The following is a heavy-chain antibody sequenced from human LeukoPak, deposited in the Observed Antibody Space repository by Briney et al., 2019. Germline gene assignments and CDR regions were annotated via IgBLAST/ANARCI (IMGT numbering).Heavy chain of an antibody. V-gene: IGHV3-9*01. Sequence: PGGSLRLSCAASGFTFDDYAMHWVRQAPGKGLEWVSGISWNSGSIGYADSVKGRFTISRDNAKSSLYLQMNSLRAEDTALYYCAKASIVVVPAAMDVWGKGTTVTVSS. CDR2: ISWNSGSI. CDR3: AKASIVVVPAAMDV. J-gene: IGHJ6*04. D-gene: IGHD2-2*01. CDR1: GFTFDDYA.